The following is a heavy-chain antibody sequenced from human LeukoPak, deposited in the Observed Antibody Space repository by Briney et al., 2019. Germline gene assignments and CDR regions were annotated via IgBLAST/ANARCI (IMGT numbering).Heavy chain of an antibody. CDR2: IYYSGST. V-gene: IGHV4-39*01. Sequence: SGTLSLTCGVSGGSISSSGYYWGWIRQPPGKGLEWIGTIYYSGSTYYNPSLKSRVTISVDTSKNQFSLKLSSVTAADTAVYYCARFRTLTTHFDYWGQGTLVTVSS. CDR1: GGSISSSGYY. CDR3: ARFRTLTTHFDY. D-gene: IGHD4-11*01. J-gene: IGHJ4*02.